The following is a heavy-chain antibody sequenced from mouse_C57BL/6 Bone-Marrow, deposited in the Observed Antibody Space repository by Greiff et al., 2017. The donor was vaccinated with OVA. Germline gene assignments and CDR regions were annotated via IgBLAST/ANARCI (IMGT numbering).Heavy chain of an antibody. CDR1: GYTFTSYW. J-gene: IGHJ1*03. D-gene: IGHD1-1*01. V-gene: IGHV1-61*01. CDR2: IYPSDSET. CDR3: ARYGFITTVVDWYFDV. Sequence: QVQLKRPGAELVRPGSSVKLSCKASGYTFTSYWMDWVKQRPGQGLEWIGNIYPSDSETHYNQKFKDKATLTVDKSSSTAYMQLSSLTSEDSAVYYCARYGFITTVVDWYFDVWGTGTTVTVSS.